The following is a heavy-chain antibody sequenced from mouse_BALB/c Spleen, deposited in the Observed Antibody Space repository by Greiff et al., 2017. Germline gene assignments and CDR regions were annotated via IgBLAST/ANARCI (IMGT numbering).Heavy chain of an antibody. D-gene: IGHD1-1*01. CDR2: IWAGGST. V-gene: IGHV2-9*02. Sequence: VQRVESGPGLVAPSQSLSITCTVSGFSLTSYGVHWVRQPPGKGLEWLGVIWAGGSTNYNSALMSRLSISKDNSKSQVFLKMNSLQTDDTAMYYCARDRSYGSSYGAMDYWGQGTSVTVSS. J-gene: IGHJ4*01. CDR3: ARDRSYGSSYGAMDY. CDR1: GFSLTSYG.